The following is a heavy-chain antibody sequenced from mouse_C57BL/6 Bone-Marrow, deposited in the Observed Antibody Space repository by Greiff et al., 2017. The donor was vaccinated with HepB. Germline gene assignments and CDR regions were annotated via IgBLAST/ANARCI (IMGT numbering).Heavy chain of an antibody. CDR2: INPSSGYT. D-gene: IGHD2-1*01. CDR3: ARGGNWYYFDY. CDR1: GYTFTSYW. V-gene: IGHV1-7*01. Sequence: QVHVKQSGAELAKPGASVTLSCKASGYTFTSYWMHWVKQRPGQGLEWIGYINPSSGYTKYNQKFKDKATVTADKSSSTAYMQLSSLAYEDSAVYYCARGGNWYYFDYWGQGTTLTVSS. J-gene: IGHJ2*01.